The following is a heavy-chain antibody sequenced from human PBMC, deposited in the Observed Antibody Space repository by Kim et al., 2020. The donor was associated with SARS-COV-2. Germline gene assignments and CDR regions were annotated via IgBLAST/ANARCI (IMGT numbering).Heavy chain of an antibody. Sequence: GGSLRLSCAASGFTFSSYAMSWVRQGPGKGLEWVSGISGSGGSTYNADSVKGRFTISRDNSKNTLYLQMNSLRAEDTAVYFCAKGGRGGSSASWNFDYWGQGALVTVSS. CDR2: ISGSGGST. CDR3: AKGGRGGSSASWNFDY. J-gene: IGHJ4*02. D-gene: IGHD2-2*01. CDR1: GFTFSSYA. V-gene: IGHV3-23*01.